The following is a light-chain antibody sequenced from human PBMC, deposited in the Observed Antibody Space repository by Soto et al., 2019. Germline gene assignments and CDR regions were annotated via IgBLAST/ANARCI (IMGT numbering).Light chain of an antibody. J-gene: IGLJ2*01. CDR3: CSYAGSYTL. CDR1: RSNIGSNA. Sequence: QSVLTQPPSVSGTPGQRVTISCSGSRSNIGSNAVNWYQQFPGAAPKLLIYTDSQRPSGVPNRFSASKSGNTASLTISGLQAEDEADYYCCSYAGSYTLFGGGTKVTVL. CDR2: TDS. V-gene: IGLV1-44*01.